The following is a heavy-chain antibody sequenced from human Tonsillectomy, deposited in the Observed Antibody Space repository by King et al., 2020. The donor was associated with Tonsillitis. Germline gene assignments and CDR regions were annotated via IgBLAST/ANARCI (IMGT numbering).Heavy chain of an antibody. CDR2: IYPDDSDT. CDR3: ARLLALPAANWFDP. Sequence: QLVQSGAEVKKPGESLKISCKGSGYMFTSYWIAWVRQMPGKGLEWMGTIYPDDSDTRYSPSFQGQVTISADKSISTVYLQWGSLKASDTAMYYCARLLALPAANWFDPWGQGTLVTVSS. D-gene: IGHD2-2*01. CDR1: GYMFTSYW. V-gene: IGHV5-51*03. J-gene: IGHJ5*02.